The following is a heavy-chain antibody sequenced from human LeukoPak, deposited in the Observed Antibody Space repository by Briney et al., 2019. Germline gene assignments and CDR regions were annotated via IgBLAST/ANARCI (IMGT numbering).Heavy chain of an antibody. J-gene: IGHJ5*02. CDR3: ARGGGFTIFGARKANWFAP. V-gene: IGHV4-34*01. D-gene: IGHD3-3*01. Sequence: SETLSLTCAVYGGSFSGYYWSWIRQPPGKGLEWIGEINHSGSTNYNPSLKSRVTISVDTSKNQFSLKLSSVTAADTAVYYCARGGGFTIFGARKANWFAPWGQGTLVTVSS. CDR1: GGSFSGYY. CDR2: INHSGST.